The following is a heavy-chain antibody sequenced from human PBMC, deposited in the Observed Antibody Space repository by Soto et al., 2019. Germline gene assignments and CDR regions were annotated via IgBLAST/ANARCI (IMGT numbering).Heavy chain of an antibody. D-gene: IGHD3-22*01. J-gene: IGHJ3*01. CDR3: ARDTYYHDTSGYYSYAFDV. CDR1: GGSINSAGYY. V-gene: IGHV4-31*03. Sequence: QVLLQESGPGLVKPSQTLSLTCTVSGGSINSAGYYWSWIRQYPGKGLEWIGFIYYSGSTYYSPSLESRLTISVDTTKNQFSLKLSSVTAADTAVYYCARDTYYHDTSGYYSYAFDVWGQGTMVTVPS. CDR2: IYYSGST.